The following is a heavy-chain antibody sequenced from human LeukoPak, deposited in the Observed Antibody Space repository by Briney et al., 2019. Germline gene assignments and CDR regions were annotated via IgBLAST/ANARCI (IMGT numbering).Heavy chain of an antibody. V-gene: IGHV4-34*01. D-gene: IGHD3-22*01. CDR3: ARLSFLSFSYDSTGHAIFFFDY. J-gene: IGHJ4*02. Sequence: SETLSLTCAVYGGSFSGYHWSWIRQSPGKGLEWIGEISHTGIAGYNPSLKSRVAISVDASKNQFSLRMDSVTAADRAVYYCARLSFLSFSYDSTGHAIFFFDYWGRGTLVTVSS. CDR1: GGSFSGYH. CDR2: ISHTGIA.